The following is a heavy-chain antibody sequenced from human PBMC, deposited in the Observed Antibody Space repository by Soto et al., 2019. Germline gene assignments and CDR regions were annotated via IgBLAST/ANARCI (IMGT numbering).Heavy chain of an antibody. CDR2: IMPLYAKQ. Sequence: QVQLVQSGAEVKKPGSSVKVSCKASGGTFNNYTISWVRQVPGQGLAWMEGIMPLYAKQTYAQPFLARFTIAADQHRSTVNMKLRTLPSEDTAIYYCARPLSCDSADCYSANDAFHVWGERTMVIFSS. CDR1: GGTFNNYT. J-gene: IGHJ3*01. V-gene: IGHV1-69*01. CDR3: ARPLSCDSADCYSANDAFHV. D-gene: IGHD2-15*01.